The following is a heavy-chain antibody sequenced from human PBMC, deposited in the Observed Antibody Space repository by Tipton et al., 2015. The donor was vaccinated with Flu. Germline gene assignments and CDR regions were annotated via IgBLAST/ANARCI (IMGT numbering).Heavy chain of an antibody. CDR2: INPNSGGT. Sequence: QLVQSGAEVKKPGASVKVSCKASGYTFTGYYMHWVRQAPGQGLEWMGWINPNSGGTNYAQKFQGRVTMTRDTSISTAYMELSRLRSDGTAVYYCARDFDYYDSSGYREYDYWGQGTLVTVSS. J-gene: IGHJ4*02. V-gene: IGHV1-2*02. CDR3: ARDFDYYDSSGYREYDY. D-gene: IGHD3-22*01. CDR1: GYTFTGYY.